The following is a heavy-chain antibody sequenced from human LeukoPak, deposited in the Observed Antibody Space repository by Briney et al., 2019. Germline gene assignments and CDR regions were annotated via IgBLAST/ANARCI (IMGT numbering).Heavy chain of an antibody. D-gene: IGHD1-26*01. CDR1: GFTFSSYG. Sequence: PGRSLRLSCAASGFTFSSYGMHWVRQAPGKGLEWVAVISYGGSNKYYADSVKGRFTISRDNSKNTLYLQMNSLRAEDTAVYYCAKAMYSGSSFDYWGQGTLVTVSS. V-gene: IGHV3-30*18. CDR2: ISYGGSNK. CDR3: AKAMYSGSSFDY. J-gene: IGHJ4*02.